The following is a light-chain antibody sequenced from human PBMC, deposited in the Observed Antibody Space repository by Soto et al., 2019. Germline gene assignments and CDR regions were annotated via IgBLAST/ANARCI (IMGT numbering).Light chain of an antibody. J-gene: IGKJ1*01. Sequence: DIHMTQSPSTLSASVGDRVTITCRASQSISIWLAWYQQKPGKAPNLLIYKTSSLESGVPSRISGSGSGTEFTLTISSLQPDDFAPYYCQHYNDYSWTFGQGTKVEIK. CDR3: QHYNDYSWT. V-gene: IGKV1-5*03. CDR2: KTS. CDR1: QSISIW.